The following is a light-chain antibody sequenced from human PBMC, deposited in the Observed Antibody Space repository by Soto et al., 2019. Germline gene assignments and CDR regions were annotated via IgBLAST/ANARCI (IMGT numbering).Light chain of an antibody. CDR2: KAS. J-gene: IGKJ1*01. CDR1: QTISTW. CDR3: QQYGSSPPWT. Sequence: DIQVTQSPPTLSASVGDRVTITCRASQTISTWMAWYQQKPGKAPKLLIYKASTLKSGVPSRFSGSGSGTDFTLTISRLEPEDFAVYYCQQYGSSPPWTFGQGTKVDIK. V-gene: IGKV1-5*03.